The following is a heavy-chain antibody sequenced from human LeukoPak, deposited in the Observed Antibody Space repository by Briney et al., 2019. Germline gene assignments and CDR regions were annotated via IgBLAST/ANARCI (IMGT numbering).Heavy chain of an antibody. V-gene: IGHV3-66*01. CDR2: IYSDGNT. CDR3: ASSSWDD. J-gene: IGHJ4*02. Sequence: GGSLRLSCAASGFTVSSKYMSWVRRPPGTGLEWVSVIYSDGNTYYADSVKGRFTISRDNSKNTVYLQMNSLRAEDTAVYYCASSSWDDWGQGTLVTVSS. D-gene: IGHD6-13*01. CDR1: GFTVSSKY.